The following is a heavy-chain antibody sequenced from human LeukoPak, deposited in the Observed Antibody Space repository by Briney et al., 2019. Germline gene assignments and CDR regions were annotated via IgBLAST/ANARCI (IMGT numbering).Heavy chain of an antibody. CDR3: ARATTYYDILTGYYPYGWFDP. Sequence: SATLSLTCTVSGGTISSYYWSWIRQPPGQGLEWIGYINSSGSTTYNPSLKSRVTISVDTSKNQFSLKLSSVTAADTAVYYCARATTYYDILTGYYPYGWFDPWGQGTLVTVSS. D-gene: IGHD3-9*01. V-gene: IGHV4-59*07. CDR1: GGTISSYY. J-gene: IGHJ5*02. CDR2: INSSGST.